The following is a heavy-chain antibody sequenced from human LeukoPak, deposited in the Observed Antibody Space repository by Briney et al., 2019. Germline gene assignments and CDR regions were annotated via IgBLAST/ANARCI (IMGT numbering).Heavy chain of an antibody. J-gene: IGHJ4*02. V-gene: IGHV4-30-2*01. CDR3: ARVSVMGSSTTFSLDY. CDR2: IHHSGST. D-gene: IGHD2-2*01. Sequence: SETLSLTCTVSGGSISSGDYYWSWIRQPPGKGLEWIGYIHHSGSTYYNSSLKSRLTISVDRSKNQFSLKLNSGTAADTAVYYCARVSVMGSSTTFSLDYWGQGTLVTVSS. CDR1: GGSISSGDYY.